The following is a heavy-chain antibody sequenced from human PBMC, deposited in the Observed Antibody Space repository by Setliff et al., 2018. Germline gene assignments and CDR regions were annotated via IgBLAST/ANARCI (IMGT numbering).Heavy chain of an antibody. D-gene: IGHD2-15*01. CDR1: GYIFKSYG. Sequence: ASVKVSCKASGYIFKSYGISWVRQAPGQGLEWMGWISSYNDVTNYAQSFQGRVTMTTDTSKSAAYMDLRGLRADDTAVYYCAISTLSICSGGSCPNAFDVWGQGTMVTVSS. J-gene: IGHJ3*01. V-gene: IGHV1-18*01. CDR3: AISTLSICSGGSCPNAFDV. CDR2: ISSYNDVT.